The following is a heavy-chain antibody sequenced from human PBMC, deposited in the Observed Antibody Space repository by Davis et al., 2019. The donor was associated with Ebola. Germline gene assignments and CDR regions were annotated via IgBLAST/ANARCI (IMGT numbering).Heavy chain of an antibody. D-gene: IGHD3-3*01. V-gene: IGHV4-4*02. CDR2: IYHSGST. CDR1: GGSISSSNW. CDR3: ARVAHYDFWSGYWGGMDV. J-gene: IGHJ6*02. Sequence: SETLSLTCAVSGGSISSSNWWSWVRQPPGKGLEWIGEIYHSGSTNYNPSLKSRVTISVDTSKNQFSLKLSSVTAADTAVYYCARVAHYDFWSGYWGGMDVWGQGTTVTVSS.